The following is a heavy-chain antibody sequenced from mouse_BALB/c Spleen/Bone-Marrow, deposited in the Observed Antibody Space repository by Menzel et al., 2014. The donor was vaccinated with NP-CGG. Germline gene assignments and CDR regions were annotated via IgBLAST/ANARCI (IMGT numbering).Heavy chain of an antibody. CDR1: GYTFTSYD. CDR3: ARSGDSSGYGFAY. CDR2: IYPGDGST. J-gene: IGHJ3*01. V-gene: IGHV1S56*01. Sequence: QVQLKQSGPELVKPGALVKISCKASGYTFTSYDINWVKQRPGQGLEWIGWIYPGDGSTKYNEKFKGKATLTADKSSSTVYMQLSSLASENSAVYFCARSGDSSGYGFAYWGQGTLVTVSA. D-gene: IGHD3-2*01.